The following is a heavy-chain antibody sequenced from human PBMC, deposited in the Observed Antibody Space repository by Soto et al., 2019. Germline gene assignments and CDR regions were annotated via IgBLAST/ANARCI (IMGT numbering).Heavy chain of an antibody. CDR1: GYTFTSFN. D-gene: IGHD6-19*01. V-gene: IGHV1-8*01. CDR2: MNPVNGNA. J-gene: IGHJ5*02. CDR3: ARAVGIAVTGLDL. Sequence: QEQLVQSGAEVKRPGASVKVSCRASGYTFTSFNINWVRQAAGQGPEWIGWMNPVNGNAAFAREFQGRVTMTRDNATDTAYMEVGGLSSGDKAIYYCARAVGIAVTGLDLWGPGTLITVS.